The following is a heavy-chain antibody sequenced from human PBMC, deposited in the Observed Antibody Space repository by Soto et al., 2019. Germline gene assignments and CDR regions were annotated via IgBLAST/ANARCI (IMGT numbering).Heavy chain of an antibody. CDR3: AGDAYPSWLDF. CDR1: GGSINSYY. J-gene: IGHJ5*01. Sequence: PSETLSLTCNVSGGSINSYYWSWIRQPAGKGLEWIGRISSGGSAIYNPSLKSRVTISVDTSKNQFSLRLTSVTAADTAVYLCAGDAYPSWLDFWGQGTLVTVSS. V-gene: IGHV4-4*07. CDR2: ISSGGSA.